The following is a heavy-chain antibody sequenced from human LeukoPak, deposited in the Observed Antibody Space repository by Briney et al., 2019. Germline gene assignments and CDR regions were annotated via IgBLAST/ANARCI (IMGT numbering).Heavy chain of an antibody. Sequence: GGSLRLSCAASGFTFSSYWMSWVRQAPGKGLEWVANIKQDGSEKYYVDSVKGRFTISRDNAKNSLYLQMNSLRAEDTAVYYCARDPNYYDSSGYYDYWGQGTLSPSPQ. J-gene: IGHJ4*02. V-gene: IGHV3-7*01. D-gene: IGHD3-22*01. CDR1: GFTFSSYW. CDR2: IKQDGSEK. CDR3: ARDPNYYDSSGYYDY.